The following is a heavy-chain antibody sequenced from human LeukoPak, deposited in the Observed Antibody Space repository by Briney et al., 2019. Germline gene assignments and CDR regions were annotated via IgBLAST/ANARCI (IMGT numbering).Heavy chain of an antibody. CDR3: ARGDELGYYDSSGSGLDY. V-gene: IGHV4-31*03. CDR2: IYYSGST. D-gene: IGHD3-22*01. J-gene: IGHJ4*02. CDR1: GGSISSGGYY. Sequence: SETLSLTCTVSGGSISSGGYYWSWIRQHPGTGLEWIGYIYYSGSTYYNPPLKSRVTISVDTSKNQFSLKLSSVTAADTAVYYCARGDELGYYDSSGSGLDYWGQGTLVTVSS.